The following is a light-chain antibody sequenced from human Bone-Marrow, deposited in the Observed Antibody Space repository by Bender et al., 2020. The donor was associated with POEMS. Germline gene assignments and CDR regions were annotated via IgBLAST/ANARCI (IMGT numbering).Light chain of an antibody. CDR2: KDT. CDR3: QSSENSGLYPDVV. CDR1: ALTNQY. J-gene: IGLJ2*01. V-gene: IGLV3-25*03. Sequence: SHELTQPPSVSVSPGQTARITCSADALTNQYVNWYQQKSGQAPVLLIYKDTARPSGIPERFSGSSSGTAVTLTISGVQAEDEADYYCQSSENSGLYPDVVFGGGTKLTVL.